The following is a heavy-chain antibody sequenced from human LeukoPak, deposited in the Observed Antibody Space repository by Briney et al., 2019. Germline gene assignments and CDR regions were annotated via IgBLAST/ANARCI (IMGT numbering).Heavy chain of an antibody. D-gene: IGHD3-22*01. J-gene: IGHJ4*02. CDR3: ARSSSDYYLTKDY. V-gene: IGHV1-2*02. Sequence: ASVTVSFKCSGYTFTDYFIHWGRQAPGQGQEWMGWIKTKSGGTNYEQKSQARVTMTKDRSISTVYMDLSRLTSDDTAVYYCARSSSDYYLTKDYWGQGTLVTVSS. CDR1: GYTFTDYF. CDR2: IKTKSGGT.